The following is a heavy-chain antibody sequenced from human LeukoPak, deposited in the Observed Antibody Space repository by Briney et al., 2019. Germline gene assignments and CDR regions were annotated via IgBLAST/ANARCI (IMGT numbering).Heavy chain of an antibody. D-gene: IGHD4-23*01. CDR2: IYSGGNT. V-gene: IGHV3-66*01. Sequence: GGSLRLSCAASGFTVSTNYMSWVRQAPGRGLEWVSVIYSGGNTYYADSVKGRFTISRDNSKNTLYLQMNSLRADDTAVYYCARDSGTTVVYFDYWGQGTLVTVSS. CDR1: GFTVSTNY. CDR3: ARDSGTTVVYFDY. J-gene: IGHJ4*02.